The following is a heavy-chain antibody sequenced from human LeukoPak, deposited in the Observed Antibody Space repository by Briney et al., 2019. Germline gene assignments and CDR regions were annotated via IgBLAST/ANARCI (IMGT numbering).Heavy chain of an antibody. D-gene: IGHD3-9*01. J-gene: IGHJ4*02. CDR1: GYSFTSYW. V-gene: IGHV5-51*01. CDR2: IYPGDSDT. Sequence: KPGESLKISCKGSGYSFTSYWIGWVRQMPGKGLEWMGIIYPGDSDTRYSPSFQGQVTISADKSISTAYLQWSSLKASDTAMYYCARKTYDILTGYYIYFDYWGQGTLVTVSS. CDR3: ARKTYDILTGYYIYFDY.